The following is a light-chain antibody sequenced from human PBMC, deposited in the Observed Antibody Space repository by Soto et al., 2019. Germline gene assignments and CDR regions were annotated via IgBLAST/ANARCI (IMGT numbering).Light chain of an antibody. CDR3: GTWDSSLSAEV. Sequence: QSVLTQPPSVSAAPGQKVTISCSGSNSNIGNNYVSWYQQLPGTAPKLLIYDNDERPSGIPDRFSGSKSGTSATLGITGLQTGDEADYYCGTWDSSLSAEVFGGGTQLTVL. CDR1: NSNIGNNY. CDR2: DND. J-gene: IGLJ2*01. V-gene: IGLV1-51*01.